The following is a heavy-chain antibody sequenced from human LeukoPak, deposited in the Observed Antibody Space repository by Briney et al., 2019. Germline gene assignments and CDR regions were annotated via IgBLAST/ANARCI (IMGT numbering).Heavy chain of an antibody. Sequence: TSETLSLTCTVSGGSISSYYWSWIRQPPGKGLEWIGYIYYSGSTNYNPSLKSRVTISVDTSKNQFSLKLSSVTAADTAVYYCARHPLRGGFDYWGQGTLVTVSS. V-gene: IGHV4-59*08. J-gene: IGHJ4*02. CDR3: ARHPLRGGFDY. CDR1: GGSISSYY. CDR2: IYYSGST.